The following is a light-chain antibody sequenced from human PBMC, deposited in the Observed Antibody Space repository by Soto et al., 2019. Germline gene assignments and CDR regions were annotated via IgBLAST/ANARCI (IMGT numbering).Light chain of an antibody. V-gene: IGKV4-1*01. CDR3: QQYYTTPRT. CDR1: XXVLYNSXXXNY. J-gene: IGKJ2*01. CDR2: WAS. Sequence: DIVMTQXXXXXXXXLGETATIXCXSXXXVLYNSXXXNYFAWFQQKPGQPPRLLLYWASTRESGVPDRFSGSGSGTDFTLTISSLQAEDVAVYYCQQYYTTPRTFGQGTKLEIK.